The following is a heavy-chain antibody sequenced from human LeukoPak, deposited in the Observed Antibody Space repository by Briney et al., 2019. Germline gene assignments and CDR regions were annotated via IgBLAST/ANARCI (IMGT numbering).Heavy chain of an antibody. CDR2: IYYSGST. J-gene: IGHJ5*02. D-gene: IGHD1-26*01. Sequence: SETLSLTCTVSGGSISSYYWSWIRQPPGKGLEWIGNIYYSGSTNYNPSLKSRVTISVDTSKNQFSLKLSSVTAADTAVYYCARESVRELGWFDPWGQGTLVTVSS. CDR1: GGSISSYY. V-gene: IGHV4-59*01. CDR3: ARESVRELGWFDP.